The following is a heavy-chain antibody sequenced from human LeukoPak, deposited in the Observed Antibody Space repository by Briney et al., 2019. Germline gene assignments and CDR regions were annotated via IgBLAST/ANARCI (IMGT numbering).Heavy chain of an antibody. CDR3: ARDRPPIFGNYYYMDV. J-gene: IGHJ6*03. CDR2: ISSSSSTI. Sequence: GGSLRLSCAASGFTFSSYSMNWVRQAAGKGLEWVSYISSSSSTIYYADSVKGRFTISRDNAKNSLYLQMNSLRAEDTAVYYCARDRPPIFGNYYYMDVWGKGTTVTVSS. D-gene: IGHD3-3*01. V-gene: IGHV3-48*01. CDR1: GFTFSSYS.